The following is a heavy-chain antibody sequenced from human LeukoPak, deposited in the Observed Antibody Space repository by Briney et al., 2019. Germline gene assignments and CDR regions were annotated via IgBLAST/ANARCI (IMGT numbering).Heavy chain of an antibody. Sequence: SGTLSLTCAVSGGSSSSSNWWNWVRQPPGKGLEWIGEIDHSGRTNYNPSLKSRVTISVDTSKNQFSLKLSSVTAADTAVYYCARSGKSAYILDYWGQGTLVTVSS. CDR2: IDHSGRT. V-gene: IGHV4-4*02. CDR1: GGSSSSSNW. D-gene: IGHD3-16*01. CDR3: ARSGKSAYILDY. J-gene: IGHJ4*02.